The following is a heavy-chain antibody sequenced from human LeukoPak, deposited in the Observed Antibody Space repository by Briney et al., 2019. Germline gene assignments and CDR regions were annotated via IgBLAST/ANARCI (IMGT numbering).Heavy chain of an antibody. CDR3: ARERGERVVPAAFFDP. CDR1: GFTFSSYS. D-gene: IGHD2-2*01. J-gene: IGHJ5*02. Sequence: GGSLRLSCAASGFTFSSYSMNWVRQDPGKGLVWVSSISSSSSYIHYADSVKGRFTISRDNAKNSLYLQMNSLSAEDTAVYYCARERGERVVPAAFFDPWGQGTLVTVSS. V-gene: IGHV3-21*01. CDR2: ISSSSSYI.